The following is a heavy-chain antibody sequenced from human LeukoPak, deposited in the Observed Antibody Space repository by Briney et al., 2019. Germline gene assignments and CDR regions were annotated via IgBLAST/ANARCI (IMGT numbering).Heavy chain of an antibody. D-gene: IGHD3-22*01. J-gene: IGHJ4*02. Sequence: SETLSLTCTVSGGSISSTTYYWGWIRQPPGKGLEWLGYIYYSGSTNYNPSLKSRVTISIDTSKSQFSLRLSSVTAADTAVYYCARYYYDSSGYYSPLFEQVFGYWGQGTLVTVSS. V-gene: IGHV4-61*05. CDR1: GGSISSTTYY. CDR2: IYYSGST. CDR3: ARYYYDSSGYYSPLFEQVFGY.